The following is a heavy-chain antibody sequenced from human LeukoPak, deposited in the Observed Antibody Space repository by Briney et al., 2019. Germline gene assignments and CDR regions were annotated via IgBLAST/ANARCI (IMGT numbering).Heavy chain of an antibody. J-gene: IGHJ4*02. Sequence: PSETLSLTCTVSGGSISSGDYYWSWIRQPPGKGLEWIGYIYYSGSTNYNPSLKSRVTISVDTSKNQFSLKLSSVTAADTAVYYCARHISSTYYYDSSGYSPFDYWGQGTLVTVSS. CDR1: GGSISSGDYY. D-gene: IGHD3-22*01. CDR3: ARHISSTYYYDSSGYSPFDY. V-gene: IGHV4-61*08. CDR2: IYYSGST.